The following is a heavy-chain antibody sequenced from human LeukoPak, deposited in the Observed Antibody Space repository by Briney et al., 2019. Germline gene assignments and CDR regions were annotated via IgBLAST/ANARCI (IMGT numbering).Heavy chain of an antibody. Sequence: PSETLSLTCTVSGYSISSGYYWSWIRQPPGKGLEWIGYIYYSGSTNYNPSLKSRVTISVDTSKNQFSLKLSSVTAADTAVYYCARDITQNWFDPWGQGTLVTVSS. J-gene: IGHJ5*02. CDR1: GYSISSGYY. V-gene: IGHV4-61*01. CDR2: IYYSGST. CDR3: ARDITQNWFDP.